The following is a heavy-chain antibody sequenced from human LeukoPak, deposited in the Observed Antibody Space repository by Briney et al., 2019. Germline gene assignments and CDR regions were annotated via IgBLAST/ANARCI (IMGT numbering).Heavy chain of an antibody. CDR3: AELGITMIGGV. J-gene: IGHJ6*04. V-gene: IGHV3-7*01. CDR1: GFTFSSRDW. Sequence: GGSLRLSCVASGFTFSSRDWMTWVRQAPGRGLEWVANIKQDGSEKNYVDSVKGRFTISRDNAKNSLYLQMNSLRAEDTAVYYCAELGITMIGGVWGKGTTVTISS. CDR2: IKQDGSEK. D-gene: IGHD3-10*02.